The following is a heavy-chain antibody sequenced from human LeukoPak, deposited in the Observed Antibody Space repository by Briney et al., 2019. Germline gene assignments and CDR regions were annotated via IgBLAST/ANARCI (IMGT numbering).Heavy chain of an antibody. D-gene: IGHD3-22*01. CDR3: ARGTYYYDSSGTDLGY. CDR2: INPNSGGT. Sequence: ASVKVSCKSSGYTFTGYYMHWVRQAPGQGLEWMGWINPNSGGTNYAQKFQGRVTMTRDTSISTAYMELRRLRYDGTAVYYCARGTYYYDSSGTDLGYWGQGTLVTVSS. J-gene: IGHJ4*02. V-gene: IGHV1-2*02. CDR1: GYTFTGYY.